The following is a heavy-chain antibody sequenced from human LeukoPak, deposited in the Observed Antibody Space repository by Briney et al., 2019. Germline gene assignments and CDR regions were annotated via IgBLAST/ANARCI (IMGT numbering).Heavy chain of an antibody. CDR2: IIPIFGTA. CDR3: ASPADYGSGSYYTY. V-gene: IGHV1-69*13. Sequence: GASVKVSCKASGGTFSSYAISWVRQAPGQGLEWMGGIIPIFGTANYAQKFQGRVTITADESTSTAYMELSRLRSEDTAVYYCASPADYGSGSYYTYWGQGTLVTVSS. D-gene: IGHD3-10*01. J-gene: IGHJ4*02. CDR1: GGTFSSYA.